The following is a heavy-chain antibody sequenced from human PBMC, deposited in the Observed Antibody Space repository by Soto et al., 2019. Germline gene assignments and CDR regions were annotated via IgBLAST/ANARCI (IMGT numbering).Heavy chain of an antibody. CDR2: ISGSGGST. CDR1: GFTFSSYA. V-gene: IGHV3-23*01. J-gene: IGHJ4*02. D-gene: IGHD3-10*01. Sequence: GGSLRLSCAASGFTFSSYAMSWVRQAPGKGLEWVSAISGSGGSTYYADSVKGRFTISRDNSKNTLYLQMNSLRAEDTAVYYCAKGTRRDLLWFGNLDYWGQGTLVTVSS. CDR3: AKGTRRDLLWFGNLDY.